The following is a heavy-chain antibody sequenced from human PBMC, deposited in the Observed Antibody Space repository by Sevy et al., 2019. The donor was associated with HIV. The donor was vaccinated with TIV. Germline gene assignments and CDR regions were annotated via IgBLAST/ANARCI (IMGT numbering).Heavy chain of an antibody. CDR1: GFTFSSYA. Sequence: GGSLRLSCAASGFTFSSYAMHWVRQAPGKGLEWVSSISSSSNFIYYADSVKGRFTISRDNAKNSLYLQMHSLRAEDTAVYYCARGEYCSSTTCSYFDYWGQGTLVTVSS. V-gene: IGHV3-21*01. D-gene: IGHD2-2*01. CDR2: ISSSSNFI. CDR3: ARGEYCSSTTCSYFDY. J-gene: IGHJ4*02.